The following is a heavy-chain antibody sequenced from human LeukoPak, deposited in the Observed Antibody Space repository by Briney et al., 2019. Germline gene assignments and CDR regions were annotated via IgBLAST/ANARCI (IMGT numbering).Heavy chain of an antibody. V-gene: IGHV3-30-3*01. CDR1: GFTFSSYA. Sequence: GGSLRLSCAASGFTFSSYAMHWVRQAPGKGLEWVAVISYDGSNKYYADSVKGRFTISRDNSKNTLYPQMNSLRAEDTAVYYCARDYNRGVQDYWGQGTLVTVSS. D-gene: IGHD3-10*01. CDR2: ISYDGSNK. CDR3: ARDYNRGVQDY. J-gene: IGHJ4*02.